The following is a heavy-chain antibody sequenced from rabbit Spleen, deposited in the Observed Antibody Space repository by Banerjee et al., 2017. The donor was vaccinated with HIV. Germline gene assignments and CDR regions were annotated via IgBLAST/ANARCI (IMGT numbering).Heavy chain of an antibody. Sequence: QLEESAGGLVQPGGSLKLSCKASGFTLSSYYMNWVRQAPGKGLEWIGYIDPVFGITYYANWVNGRFSISRENAQITVFLQMTSLAAADTATYFCARDGAGGSYFALWGQGTLVTVS. D-gene: IGHD8-1*01. CDR1: GFTLSSYY. J-gene: IGHJ3*01. CDR2: IDPVFGIT. CDR3: ARDGAGGSYFAL. V-gene: IGHV1S7*01.